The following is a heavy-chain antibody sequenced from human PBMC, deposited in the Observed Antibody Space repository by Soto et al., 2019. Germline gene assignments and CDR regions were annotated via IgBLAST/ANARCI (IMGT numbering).Heavy chain of an antibody. D-gene: IGHD2-15*01. Sequence: GASVKVSCKASGGTFSSYAISWVRQAPGQGLEWMGGIIPIFGTANYAQRFQGRVTITADESTSTAYMELISLRSEDTAVYYCARGRVVPPPDRFDPWGQGTLVTVSS. CDR1: GGTFSSYA. CDR2: IIPIFGTA. J-gene: IGHJ5*02. CDR3: ARGRVVPPPDRFDP. V-gene: IGHV1-69*13.